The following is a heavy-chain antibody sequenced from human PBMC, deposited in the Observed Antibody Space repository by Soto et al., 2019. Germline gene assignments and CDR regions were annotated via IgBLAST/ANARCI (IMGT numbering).Heavy chain of an antibody. D-gene: IGHD3-10*01. CDR2: IWYDGSNK. J-gene: IGHJ4*02. V-gene: IGHV3-33*01. CDR3: ARESAVRRVIYDY. Sequence: GGSLRLSCAASGFTFSSYGMHWVRQAPGKGLEWVAVIWYDGSNKYYADSVKGRFTISRDNSKNTLYLQMNSLRAEDTAVYYCARESAVRRVIYDYWGQGTLVTVSS. CDR1: GFTFSSYG.